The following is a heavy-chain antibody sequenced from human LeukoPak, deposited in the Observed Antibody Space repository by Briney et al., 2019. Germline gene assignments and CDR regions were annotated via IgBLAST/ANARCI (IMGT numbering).Heavy chain of an antibody. V-gene: IGHV3-7*01. J-gene: IGHJ4*02. D-gene: IGHD6-13*01. Sequence: IKYDGSEIHYVDSVKGRFTISRDMAKNSVNLQMNGLRAEDTAVYYCARDIAAAGLFFDSWGQGTLVTVSS. CDR3: ARDIAAAGLFFDS. CDR2: IKYDGSEI.